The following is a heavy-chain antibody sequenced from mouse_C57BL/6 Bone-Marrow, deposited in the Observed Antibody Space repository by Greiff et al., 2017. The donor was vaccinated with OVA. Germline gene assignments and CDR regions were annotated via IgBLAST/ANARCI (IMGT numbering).Heavy chain of an antibody. CDR1: GYTFTDYY. D-gene: IGHD2-4*01. J-gene: IGHJ2*01. CDR2: INPYNGGT. V-gene: IGHV1-19*01. Sequence: EVKLVESGPVLVKPGASVKMSCKASGYTFTDYYMNWVKQSHGKSLEWIGVINPYNGGTSYNQKFKGKATLTVDKSSSTAYMELNSLTSEDSAVYYCATAYDYERNFDYWGQGTTLTVSS. CDR3: ATAYDYERNFDY.